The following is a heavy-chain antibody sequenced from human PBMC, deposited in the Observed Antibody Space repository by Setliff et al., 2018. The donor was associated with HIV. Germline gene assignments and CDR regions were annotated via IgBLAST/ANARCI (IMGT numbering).Heavy chain of an antibody. CDR3: ARPQGAYSGYDHFDY. CDR1: GFSFSSYW. V-gene: IGHV3-7*01. Sequence: PGESLKISCAASGFSFSSYWMTWVRQAPGKGLEWVANIKEDGSEKYYVDSVKGRFTISRDNAKNSLYLQMNSLRAEDTAVYYCARPQGAYSGYDHFDYWGQGTLVTVSS. D-gene: IGHD5-12*01. CDR2: IKEDGSEK. J-gene: IGHJ4*02.